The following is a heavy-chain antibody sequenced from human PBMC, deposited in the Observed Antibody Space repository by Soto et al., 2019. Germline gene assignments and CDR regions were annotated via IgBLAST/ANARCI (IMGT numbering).Heavy chain of an antibody. D-gene: IGHD2-21*02. Sequence: QVPLEQSGAEVKKPGSSVKVSCRASGDTFSSYTVNWLRQAPGRGLEWMGRIIPILTTTDYAQHFRGRLTITADKSTNTAYMELSSLRSEDTAVYSCARRRYCCYHCYYKHYYVMDVWGQGTTVTVAS. V-gene: IGHV1-69*08. CDR1: GDTFSSYT. CDR3: ARRRYCCYHCYYKHYYVMDV. CDR2: IIPILTTT. J-gene: IGHJ6*02.